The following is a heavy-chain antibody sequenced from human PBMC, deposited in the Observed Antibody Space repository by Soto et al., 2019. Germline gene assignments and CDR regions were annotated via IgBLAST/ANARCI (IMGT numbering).Heavy chain of an antibody. CDR1: GFSLNTRDLG. V-gene: IGHV2-5*02. CDR2: IYWDDSK. D-gene: IGHD3-10*01. Sequence: QITLKESGPTLVKPTETLTLTCTFSGFSLNTRDLGVGWIRQPPGKALDWLAIIYWDDSKNYSPSLKSRLTITKDTSKNQVVLTVTDMDPVDTATYYCAQKGRGYFAYWGQGTMVTVSA. J-gene: IGHJ4*02. CDR3: AQKGRGYFAY.